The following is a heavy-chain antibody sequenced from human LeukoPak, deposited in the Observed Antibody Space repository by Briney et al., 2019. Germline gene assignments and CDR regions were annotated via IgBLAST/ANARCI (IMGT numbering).Heavy chain of an antibody. CDR2: INPNSGGT. D-gene: IGHD6-13*01. CDR1: GYTFTGYY. CDR3: ARQQLGFYYYMDV. Sequence: GASVKGSCKASGYTFTGYYMHWVRQAPGQGLEWMGRINPNSGGTNYAQKFQGRVTMTRDTSISTAYMELSRLRSDDTAVYYCARQQLGFYYYMDVWGKGTTVTVSS. J-gene: IGHJ6*03. V-gene: IGHV1-2*06.